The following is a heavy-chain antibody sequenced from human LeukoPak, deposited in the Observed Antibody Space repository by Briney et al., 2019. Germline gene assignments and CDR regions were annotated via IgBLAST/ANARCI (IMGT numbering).Heavy chain of an antibody. J-gene: IGHJ4*02. V-gene: IGHV3-11*06. CDR3: ASFSSGPNYDFWSGPFDY. Sequence: PGGSLRLSCAAPGFTFSDSYMSWIRQAPGKGLEWVSYISSSSSYTNYADSVKGRFTISRDNAKNSLYLQMNSLRAEDTAVYYCASFSSGPNYDFWSGPFDYRGQGTLVTVSS. D-gene: IGHD3-3*01. CDR1: GFTFSDSY. CDR2: ISSSSSYT.